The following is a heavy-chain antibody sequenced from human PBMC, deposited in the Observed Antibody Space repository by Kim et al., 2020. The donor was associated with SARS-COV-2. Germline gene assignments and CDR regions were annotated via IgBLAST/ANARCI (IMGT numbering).Heavy chain of an antibody. CDR2: ISSSSSTI. D-gene: IGHD3-3*01. CDR3: ARDRGITIVGDTDAFDI. Sequence: GGSLRLSCAASGFTFSSYSMNWVRQAPGKGLEWVSYISSSSSTIYYADSVKGRFTISRENAKNSLYLQMNSLRAEDTAVYYCARDRGITIVGDTDAFDIWGQGTMVTVSS. J-gene: IGHJ3*02. V-gene: IGHV3-48*04. CDR1: GFTFSSYS.